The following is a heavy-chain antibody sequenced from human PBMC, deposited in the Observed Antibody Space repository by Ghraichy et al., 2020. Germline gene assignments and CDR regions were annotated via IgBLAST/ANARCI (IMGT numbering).Heavy chain of an antibody. D-gene: IGHD6-13*01. J-gene: IGHJ4*02. CDR1: GGSISSYY. CDR3: ARGSSWYVDY. Sequence: SETLSLTCTVSGGSISSYYWSWIRQPPGKGLEWIGYIYYSGSTNYNPSLKSRVTISVDTSKNQFSLKLSSVTAADTAVYYCARGSSWYVDYWGQGTLVTVSS. V-gene: IGHV4-59*01. CDR2: IYYSGST.